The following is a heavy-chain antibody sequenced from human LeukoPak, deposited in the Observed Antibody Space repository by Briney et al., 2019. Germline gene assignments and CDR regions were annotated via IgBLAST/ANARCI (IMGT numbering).Heavy chain of an antibody. CDR3: ARDPLFNPNDFWSGYYQYYFDY. CDR1: EFTFSNYS. CDR2: IKQDGSEK. V-gene: IGHV3-7*01. J-gene: IGHJ4*02. D-gene: IGHD3-3*01. Sequence: GGSLRLSCAASEFTFSNYSMTWVRQAPGKGLEWVANIKQDGSEKYYVDSVKGRFTISRDNAKNSLYLQMNSLRAEDTAVYYCARDPLFNPNDFWSGYYQYYFDYWGQGTLVTVSS.